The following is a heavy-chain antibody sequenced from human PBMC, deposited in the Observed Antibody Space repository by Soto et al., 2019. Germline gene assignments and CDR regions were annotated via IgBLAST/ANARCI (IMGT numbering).Heavy chain of an antibody. D-gene: IGHD1-1*01. CDR2: IYPGDSDA. V-gene: IGHV5-51*01. CDR1: GYTFITHW. Sequence: GESLKISCKVSGYTFITHWIGWVRQMPGKGLEWIGIIYPGDSDARYSPSFQGQVTFSADKSISTVYLQWSSLKASDTAIYYCARQEQHGPDPWGQGTLVTVSS. J-gene: IGHJ5*02. CDR3: ARQEQHGPDP.